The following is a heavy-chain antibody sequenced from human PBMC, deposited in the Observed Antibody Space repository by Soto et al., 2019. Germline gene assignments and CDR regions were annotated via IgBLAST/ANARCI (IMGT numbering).Heavy chain of an antibody. J-gene: IGHJ6*02. CDR2: IYYSGST. Sequence: QVQLQESGPGLVKPSETLSLTRTVSGGSVSSGSYYWSWIRQPPGKGLEWIGYIYYSGSTNYNPSLKSRVTISVDTSKNQFSLKLSSVTAADTAVYYCARVYGDYRSRYYYGMDVWGQGTTVTVSS. CDR1: GGSVSSGSYY. V-gene: IGHV4-61*01. CDR3: ARVYGDYRSRYYYGMDV. D-gene: IGHD4-17*01.